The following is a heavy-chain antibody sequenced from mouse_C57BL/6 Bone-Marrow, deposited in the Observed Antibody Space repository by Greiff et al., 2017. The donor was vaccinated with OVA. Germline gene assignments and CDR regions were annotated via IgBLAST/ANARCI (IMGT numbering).Heavy chain of an antibody. CDR2: IYPRSGNT. Sequence: VQLQQSGAELARPGASVKLSCKASGYTFTSYGISWVKQRTGQGLEWIGEIYPRSGNTYYNEKFKGKATLTADKSSSTEYMELRSLTSEDSAVYFCARYLITTVVADDWYFDVWGTGTTVTVSS. CDR1: GYTFTSYG. J-gene: IGHJ1*03. D-gene: IGHD1-1*01. CDR3: ARYLITTVVADDWYFDV. V-gene: IGHV1-81*01.